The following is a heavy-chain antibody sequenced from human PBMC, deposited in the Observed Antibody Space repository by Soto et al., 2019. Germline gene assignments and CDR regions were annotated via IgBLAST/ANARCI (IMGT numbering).Heavy chain of an antibody. D-gene: IGHD6-13*01. V-gene: IGHV1-69*01. CDR2: TIPIFGTA. CDR3: AGVIGSSWDLVDYYYGMDV. CDR1: GGTFSSYA. Sequence: QVQLVQSGAEVKKPGSSVKVSCKASGGTFSSYAISWVRQAPGQGHEWMGGTIPIFGTANYAQKFQGRVTLPADEYTGTAYVELSSLRSEDTAVYYCAGVIGSSWDLVDYYYGMDVWGQGTTVTVSS. J-gene: IGHJ6*02.